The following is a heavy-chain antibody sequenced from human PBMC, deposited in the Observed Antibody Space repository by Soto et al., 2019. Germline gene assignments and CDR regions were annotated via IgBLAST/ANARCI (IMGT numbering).Heavy chain of an antibody. V-gene: IGHV1-8*01. Sequence: ASVKVSCTAYGSSFTINDIKSLLQATVQVLEWMGWINTNSDNTSSAHKLQGRLTMTRSTPTNTAYMDLNSLTSEDTAVYFCARGRLFGYSDYEPLGGLDYGGRGTPVPVSS. CDR3: ARGRLFGYSDYEPLGGLDY. CDR1: GSSFTIND. D-gene: IGHD5-12*01. J-gene: IGHJ4*02. CDR2: INTNSDNT.